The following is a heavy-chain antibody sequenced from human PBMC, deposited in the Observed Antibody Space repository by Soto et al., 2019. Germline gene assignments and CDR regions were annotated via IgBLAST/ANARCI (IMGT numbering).Heavy chain of an antibody. J-gene: IGHJ4*02. CDR2: ISGSGGST. CDR3: AKDRKLVYYYDSSGYYLFDY. CDR1: GFTFSSYA. Sequence: GGSLRLSCAASGFTFSSYAMSWVRQAPGKGLEWVSAISGSGGSTYYADSVKGRFTISRDNSKNTLYLQMNSLRAEDTAVYYCAKDRKLVYYYDSSGYYLFDYWGQGTLVTVSS. V-gene: IGHV3-23*01. D-gene: IGHD3-22*01.